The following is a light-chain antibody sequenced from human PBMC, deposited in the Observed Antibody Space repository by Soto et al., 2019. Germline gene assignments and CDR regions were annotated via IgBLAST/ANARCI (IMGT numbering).Light chain of an antibody. Sequence: EIVLTQSPGTLSLSPGERATLSCRASQSVSSSYLAWYQQKPGQAPRLLIYGASSRGTGIPDRFSGSGSGTDFTLTISRLEPEDFAVYYCQQYGSSPRFGPGTKVDIK. CDR1: QSVSSSY. V-gene: IGKV3-20*01. CDR2: GAS. J-gene: IGKJ3*01. CDR3: QQYGSSPR.